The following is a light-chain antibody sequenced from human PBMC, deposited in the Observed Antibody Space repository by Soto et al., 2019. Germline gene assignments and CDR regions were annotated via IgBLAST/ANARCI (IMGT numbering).Light chain of an antibody. V-gene: IGKV3-11*01. CDR2: DAS. CDR3: QQDGNSPWT. CDR1: QSVSSY. Sequence: EIVLTQYPATLSLSHQEGATLSCRASQSVSSYLAWYQQKPGQAPRLLIYDASNRATGIPARFSGSGSGTDFTLTISSLEPEAFAVYYSQQDGNSPWTFGQGTKVDI. J-gene: IGKJ1*01.